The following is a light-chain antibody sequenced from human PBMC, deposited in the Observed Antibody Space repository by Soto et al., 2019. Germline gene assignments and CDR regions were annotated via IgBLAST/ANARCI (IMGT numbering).Light chain of an antibody. CDR1: SSDVGGYNF. Sequence: QSALTQPASMSGSPGQSITISCTGTSSDVGGYNFVSWYQQYPGKAPKLMIYHVTNRPSGVSSRFSGSKSGNTASLTISGLQAEDEADYYCSSYTSNITPYVFGTGTKLTVL. J-gene: IGLJ1*01. CDR2: HVT. V-gene: IGLV2-14*01. CDR3: SSYTSNITPYV.